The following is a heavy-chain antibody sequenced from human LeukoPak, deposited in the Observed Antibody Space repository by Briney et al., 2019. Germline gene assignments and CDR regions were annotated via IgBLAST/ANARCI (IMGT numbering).Heavy chain of an antibody. Sequence: GGSLRLSCAASGFTFSSYAMHWVRQAPGKGLEWVAVISYDGSNKYYADSVKGRFTISRDNSKNTLYLQMNSLRAEDTAVYYCARAGIRSSGWYEDFDYWGQGTLVTVSS. D-gene: IGHD6-19*01. CDR2: ISYDGSNK. CDR1: GFTFSSYA. CDR3: ARAGIRSSGWYEDFDY. J-gene: IGHJ4*02. V-gene: IGHV3-30-3*01.